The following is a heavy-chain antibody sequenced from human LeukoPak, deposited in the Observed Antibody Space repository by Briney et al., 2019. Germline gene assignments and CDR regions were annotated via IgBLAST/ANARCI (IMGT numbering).Heavy chain of an antibody. D-gene: IGHD3-22*01. CDR2: ISSSSSYI. CDR1: GFTFSNAW. V-gene: IGHV3-21*01. Sequence: GGSLRLSCAASGFTFSNAWMNWVRQAPGKGLEWVSSISSSSSYIYYADSVKGRFTISRDNAKNSLYLQMNSLRAEDTAVYYCARVRRYYDSSATIDAFDIWGQGTMVTVSS. J-gene: IGHJ3*02. CDR3: ARVRRYYDSSATIDAFDI.